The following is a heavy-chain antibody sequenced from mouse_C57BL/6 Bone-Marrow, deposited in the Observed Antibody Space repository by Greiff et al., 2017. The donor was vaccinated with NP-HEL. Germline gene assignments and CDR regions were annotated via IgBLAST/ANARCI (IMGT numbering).Heavy chain of an antibody. Sequence: DVHLVESGGGLVQPGGSLSLPCAASGFTFTAYYMSWVRQPPGKALEWLGFIRNNANGYTTEYSASVKGRFTISRDNSQSILYLQMNALGAEDSATYYCARGDYDDYWGQGTTLTVSS. D-gene: IGHD2-4*01. J-gene: IGHJ2*01. CDR2: IRNNANGYTT. V-gene: IGHV7-3*01. CDR3: ARGDYDDY. CDR1: GFTFTAYY.